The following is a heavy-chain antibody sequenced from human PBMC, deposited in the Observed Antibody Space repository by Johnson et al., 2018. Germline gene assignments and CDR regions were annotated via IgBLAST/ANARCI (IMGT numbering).Heavy chain of an antibody. CDR3: AKVLSSSWYDYYYMDV. D-gene: IGHD6-13*01. Sequence: VQLVQSGGGVVQPGRSLRLSCAASGFTFSSHAMSWVRQAPGKGLEWVSAISGSGGSTYYADSVKGRFTISRDNSKNTRYLQMNSLRAEDTAVYYCAKVLSSSWYDYYYMDVWGKGTTVTVSS. J-gene: IGHJ6*03. CDR2: ISGSGGST. V-gene: IGHV3-23*04. CDR1: GFTFSSHA.